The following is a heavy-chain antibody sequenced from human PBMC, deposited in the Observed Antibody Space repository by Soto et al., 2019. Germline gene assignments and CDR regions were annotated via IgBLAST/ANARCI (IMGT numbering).Heavy chain of an antibody. D-gene: IGHD6-19*01. V-gene: IGHV1-18*01. CDR1: GDSFTRFD. CDR3: ARDYSSASGANFDL. J-gene: IGHJ4*02. Sequence: QVQLVQSGAELKKPGASVKVSCKASGDSFTRFDVSWLRQVPGQGLEWMGWIRVSNGETNYGQKFQGRVTMTTDTSPGTVFMDLRTLRPDDTALYYCARDYSSASGANFDLWGQGTLVTVSS. CDR2: IRVSNGET.